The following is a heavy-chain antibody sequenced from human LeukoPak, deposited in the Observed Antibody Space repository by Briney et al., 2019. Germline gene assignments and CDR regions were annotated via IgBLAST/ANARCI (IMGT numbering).Heavy chain of an antibody. D-gene: IGHD6-19*01. CDR3: ARSGWMGAFDI. V-gene: IGHV4-39*07. Sequence: PSETLSLTCTVSGGSISSSNYYWGWIRQPPGKGLEWIGTIYYTGSTYYNPSLKSRVTISVDTSKNQFSLKLSSVTAADTAVYYCARSGWMGAFDIWGQGTMVTVSS. J-gene: IGHJ3*02. CDR2: IYYTGST. CDR1: GGSISSSNYY.